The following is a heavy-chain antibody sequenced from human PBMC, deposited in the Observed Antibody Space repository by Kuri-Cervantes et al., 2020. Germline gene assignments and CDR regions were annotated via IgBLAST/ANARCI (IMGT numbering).Heavy chain of an antibody. J-gene: IGHJ4*02. CDR1: GFTFSSYS. Sequence: GESLKISCAASGFTFSSYSMNWVRQAPGKGLEWVSYISSSSSTIYYADSVKGRFTISRDNSKNTLYLQMNSLRAEDTAVYYCARGLVSNGVYFDYWGQGTLVTVSS. CDR3: ARGLVSNGVYFDY. V-gene: IGHV3-48*01. CDR2: ISSSSSTI. D-gene: IGHD4-11*01.